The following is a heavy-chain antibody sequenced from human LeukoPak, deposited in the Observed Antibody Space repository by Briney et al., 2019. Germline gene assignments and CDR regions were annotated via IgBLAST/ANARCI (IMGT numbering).Heavy chain of an antibody. CDR2: ISYDGSNK. CDR1: RFTFSSYG. CDR3: AKAEAGTWGTYYFDY. Sequence: GGSLRLSCAASRFTFSSYGMHWVRQAPGKGLEWVAVISYDGSNKYYADSVKGRFTISRDNSKNTLYLQMSSLRAEDTAVYYCAKAEAGTWGTYYFDYWGQGTLVTVSS. D-gene: IGHD1-1*01. J-gene: IGHJ4*02. V-gene: IGHV3-30*18.